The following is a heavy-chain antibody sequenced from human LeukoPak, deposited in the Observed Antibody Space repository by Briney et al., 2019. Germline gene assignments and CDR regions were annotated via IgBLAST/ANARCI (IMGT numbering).Heavy chain of an antibody. CDR3: ARSPPPGATAYGAVDS. J-gene: IGHJ5*01. V-gene: IGHV4-34*01. Sequence: GSLRLSCAASGFTFSSYGMHWVRQPPGKGLEWIGETDHGGNTKYNPSLKSRVTISVDTSKNQFSLKLTSVTATDTAVYYCARSPPPGATAYGAVDSWGRGSLVTVSS. D-gene: IGHD3-10*01. CDR1: GFTFSSYG. CDR2: TDHGGNT.